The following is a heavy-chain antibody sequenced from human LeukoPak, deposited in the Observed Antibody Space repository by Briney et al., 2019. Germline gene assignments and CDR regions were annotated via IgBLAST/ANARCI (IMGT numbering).Heavy chain of an antibody. Sequence: GGSLRLSCAASGFTFSGSAMHWVRQASGKGLEWVGRIRSKANSYATAYAASVKGRFTISRDDSKNNAYLQMNSLKTEDTAVHYCTRHATLAARAEYYYYYYYMDVWGKGTTVTVSS. CDR3: TRHATLAARAEYYYYYYYMDV. CDR2: IRSKANSYAT. D-gene: IGHD6-6*01. CDR1: GFTFSGSA. V-gene: IGHV3-73*01. J-gene: IGHJ6*03.